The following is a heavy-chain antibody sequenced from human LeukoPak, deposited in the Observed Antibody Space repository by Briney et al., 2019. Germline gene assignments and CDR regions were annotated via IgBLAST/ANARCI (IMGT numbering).Heavy chain of an antibody. J-gene: IGHJ4*02. V-gene: IGHV3-7*03. CDR1: GFTFSSYW. CDR2: IKQDGSEK. D-gene: IGHD1/OR15-1a*01. Sequence: GGSLRLSCAASGFTFSSYWMSWVRQAPGKGLEWVANIKQDGSEKYYVDSVKGRFTISRDNAKNSLYLQMNSLRAEDTAVYYCATVRSITGTSEFDYWGQGTLVTVSS. CDR3: ATVRSITGTSEFDY.